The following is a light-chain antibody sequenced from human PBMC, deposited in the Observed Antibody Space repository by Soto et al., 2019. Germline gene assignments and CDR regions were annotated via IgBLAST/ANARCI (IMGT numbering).Light chain of an antibody. CDR1: QSITTY. CDR2: AAS. Sequence: DIQMTQSPSSLSASVGDRVTITCRASQSITTYLNWYRQKPGKAPKLLIYAASSLQSGVPSRFSGSGSGTDFTLTISCLQSEDFATYYCQQYYSYPPTFGPGTKVDIK. V-gene: IGKV1-39*01. J-gene: IGKJ3*01. CDR3: QQYYSYPPT.